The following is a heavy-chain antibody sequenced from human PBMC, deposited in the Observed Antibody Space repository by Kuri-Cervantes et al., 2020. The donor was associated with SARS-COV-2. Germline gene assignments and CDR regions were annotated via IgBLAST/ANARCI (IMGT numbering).Heavy chain of an antibody. CDR3: AKGTTTDDFWSGIGGFDY. Sequence: GGSLRLSCAASGFTFSDYYMSCIRQAPGKGLEWVSYISSSGSTIYYADSVKGRFTISRDNAKNSLYLQMNSLRAEDTAVYYCAKGTTTDDFWSGIGGFDYWGQGTLVTVSS. CDR1: GFTFSDYY. V-gene: IGHV3-11*01. D-gene: IGHD3-3*01. CDR2: ISSSGSTI. J-gene: IGHJ4*02.